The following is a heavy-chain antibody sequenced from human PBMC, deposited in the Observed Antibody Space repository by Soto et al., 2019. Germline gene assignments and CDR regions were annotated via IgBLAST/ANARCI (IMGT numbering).Heavy chain of an antibody. CDR3: ARVAAYYYDSSALDY. CDR1: GYTFTSYG. J-gene: IGHJ4*02. CDR2: ISAYNGNT. V-gene: IGHV1-18*01. Sequence: QVQLVQSGAEVKKPGASVKVSCKASGYTFTSYGISWVRQAPGQGLEGMGWISAYNGNTNYAQQLQGRVTMPTDTSTSTAYMELRSLRSDDTAVYYCARVAAYYYDSSALDYWGQGTLVTVSS. D-gene: IGHD3-22*01.